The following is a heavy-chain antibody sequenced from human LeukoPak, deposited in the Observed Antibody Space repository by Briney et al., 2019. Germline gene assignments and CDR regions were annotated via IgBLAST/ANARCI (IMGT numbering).Heavy chain of an antibody. D-gene: IGHD2-15*01. V-gene: IGHV3-23*01. CDR2: ISGSGGST. Sequence: GASLRLSCAASGFTFSTYAMSWVRQAPGKGLEWVSTISGSGGSTYYADSVKGRFTISRDNSKNTLYLQMNSLRAEDTAVFYCARDPLGYCSGGSCYPYYFDYWGQGTLVTVSS. CDR1: GFTFSTYA. J-gene: IGHJ4*02. CDR3: ARDPLGYCSGGSCYPYYFDY.